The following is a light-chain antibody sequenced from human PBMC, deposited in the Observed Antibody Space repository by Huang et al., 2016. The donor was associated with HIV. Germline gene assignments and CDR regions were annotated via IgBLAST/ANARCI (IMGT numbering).Light chain of an antibody. CDR3: MQSLQSLT. CDR2: MAS. CDR1: QSLVHDNGYSY. Sequence: DIVMTQSPLSLPVTPGELASISCRSSQSLVHDNGYSYLDWYLQKPGQSPQVLIYMASVRAPGIPDRFSGGGSGTNFTLEISRVDAEDVGTYYCMQSLQSLTFGGGTRLEIK. J-gene: IGKJ4*01. V-gene: IGKV2-28*01.